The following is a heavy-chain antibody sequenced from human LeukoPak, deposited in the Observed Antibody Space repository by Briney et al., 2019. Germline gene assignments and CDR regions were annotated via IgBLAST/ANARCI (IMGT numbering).Heavy chain of an antibody. D-gene: IGHD6-13*01. Sequence: GGSLRLSCAASGFSFITYDMSWVRQAPGKGLEWVTFIRYDGSNKYYADSVKGRFTISRDNSKNTLYLQMNRLRAEDTAVYYCAKDRSGSSFLGSMDVWGKGTTVTISS. V-gene: IGHV3-30*02. J-gene: IGHJ6*03. CDR2: IRYDGSNK. CDR1: GFSFITYD. CDR3: AKDRSGSSFLGSMDV.